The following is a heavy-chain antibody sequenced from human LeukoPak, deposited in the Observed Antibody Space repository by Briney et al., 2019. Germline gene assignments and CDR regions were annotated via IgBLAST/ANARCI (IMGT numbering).Heavy chain of an antibody. D-gene: IGHD5-18*01. CDR1: GYTFTSYY. CDR2: INPSVGST. J-gene: IGHJ6*02. V-gene: IGHV1-46*01. Sequence: ASVKVSCKASGYTFTSYYMHWVRHAPGQGLEWMGIINPSVGSTSYAQKFQGRVTMTRDTSTSTVYMELSSLRSEDTAVYYCARVEWEYTVMVTGPRGMDVWGQGTTVTVSS. CDR3: ARVEWEYTVMVTGPRGMDV.